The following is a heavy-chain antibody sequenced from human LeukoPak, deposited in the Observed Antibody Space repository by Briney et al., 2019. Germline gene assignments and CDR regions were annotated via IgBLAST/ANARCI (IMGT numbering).Heavy chain of an antibody. CDR1: GGSFSGYY. Sequence: PSETLSLTCAVYGGSFSGYYWSWIRQPPGKGLEWIGYIYHSGSTNCKPSLKSRVTISVDTSKNQFSLKLNSVTAADTAVYYCARHWLDSGTPDRFDYWGQGTLVTVSS. J-gene: IGHJ4*02. CDR2: IYHSGST. V-gene: IGHV4-59*08. CDR3: ARHWLDSGTPDRFDY. D-gene: IGHD3-10*01.